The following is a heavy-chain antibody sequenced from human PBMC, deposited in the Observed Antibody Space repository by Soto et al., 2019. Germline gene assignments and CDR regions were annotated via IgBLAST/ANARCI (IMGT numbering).Heavy chain of an antibody. Sequence: PSETLSLTCTVSGGSIRSDYWSWIRQPPGKGLEWIGYIYYSGSTYYNPSLKSRVTISVDTSKNQFSLKLSSVIAADTAVYYCARARDSSGFYFDYWGQGSLVTVSS. D-gene: IGHD3-22*01. CDR3: ARARDSSGFYFDY. CDR2: IYYSGST. CDR1: GGSIRSDY. J-gene: IGHJ4*02. V-gene: IGHV4-59*01.